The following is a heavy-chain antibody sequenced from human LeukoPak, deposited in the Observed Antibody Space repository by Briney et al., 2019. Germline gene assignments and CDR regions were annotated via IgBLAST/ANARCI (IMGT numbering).Heavy chain of an antibody. Sequence: PSETLSLTCTVSGGSISSHYWSWIRQPAGKGLEWIGRIYSSGSTNYKPSLKSRVTISVDKSKNQFSLKLSSVTAADTAVYYCAREGNRLSFEYWGQETLVTVAS. CDR2: IYSSGST. J-gene: IGHJ4*02. CDR1: GGSISSHY. CDR3: AREGNRLSFEY. V-gene: IGHV4-4*07.